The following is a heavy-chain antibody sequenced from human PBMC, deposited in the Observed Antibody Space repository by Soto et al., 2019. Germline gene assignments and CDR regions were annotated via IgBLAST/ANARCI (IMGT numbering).Heavy chain of an antibody. CDR2: IRPDNGNR. CDR1: GYTFSTSG. D-gene: IGHD1-20*01. V-gene: IGHV1-18*01. Sequence: QVQGLQSGPEVKRPGASVTVSCKTSGYTFSTSGISWVRQAPGQGLEWVGWIRPDNGNRKSAQRIQGRVTLTTDTSASTAYMELRSLTSDDTAMYYCARDTESNRYNDWGQGTLVTVSS. CDR3: ARDTESNRYND. J-gene: IGHJ1*01.